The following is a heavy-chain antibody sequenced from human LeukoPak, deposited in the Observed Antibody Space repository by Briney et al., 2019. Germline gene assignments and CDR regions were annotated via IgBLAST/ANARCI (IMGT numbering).Heavy chain of an antibody. CDR2: INHSGST. CDR3: ARRSGELSTDYYFDY. V-gene: IGHV4-34*01. CDR1: GGSFSGYY. J-gene: IGHJ4*02. Sequence: SETLSLTCAVYGGSFSGYYWSWIRQPPGKGLEWIGEINHSGSTNYNPSLKSRVTISVDTSKNQFSLKLSSVTAADTAVYYCARRSGELSTDYYFDYWGQGTLVTVSS. D-gene: IGHD3-10*01.